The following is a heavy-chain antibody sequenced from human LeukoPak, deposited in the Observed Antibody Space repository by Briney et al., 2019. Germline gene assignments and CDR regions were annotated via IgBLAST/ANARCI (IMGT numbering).Heavy chain of an antibody. D-gene: IGHD3-10*01. CDR3: ARGFYGAGSHFDD. V-gene: IGHV4-30-2*01. Sequence: PSQTLSLTCAVSGGSISGGDFPWSWIRQPPGKCLGWVGYIFQTGHTSYNPSLKGRVTISVDMSKNQLSLRLTSVTAADTAVYYCARGFYGAGSHFDDWGQGTLVTVCS. CDR2: IFQTGHT. CDR1: GGSISGGDFP. J-gene: IGHJ4*02.